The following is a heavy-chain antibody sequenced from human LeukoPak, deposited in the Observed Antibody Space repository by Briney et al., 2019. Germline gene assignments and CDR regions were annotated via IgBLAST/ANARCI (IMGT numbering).Heavy chain of an antibody. J-gene: IGHJ5*02. V-gene: IGHV4-61*02. Sequence: SETLSLTCTVSGGSISSGSYYWSWIRQPAGKGLEWIGRIYTSGSTNYNPSLKSRVTISVDTSKNQFSLKLSSVTAADTAVYYCARDRPTTVTSNWFDPWGQGTLVTVSS. CDR2: IYTSGST. D-gene: IGHD4-17*01. CDR1: GGSISSGSYY. CDR3: ARDRPTTVTSNWFDP.